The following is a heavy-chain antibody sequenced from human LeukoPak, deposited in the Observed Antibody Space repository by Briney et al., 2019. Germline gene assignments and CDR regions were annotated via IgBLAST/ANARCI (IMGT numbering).Heavy chain of an antibody. J-gene: IGHJ4*02. CDR2: TYTSGST. CDR1: GGSISSYY. CDR3: ARLYFWSGYFDY. Sequence: SETLSLTCTVSGGSISSYYRSWIRQPPGRGLEGIGYTYTSGSTSYSPSLKSRVTISVDTSKNQFSLKLSSVTAADTAVYYCARLYFWSGYFDYWGQGTLVTVSS. V-gene: IGHV4-4*09. D-gene: IGHD3-3*01.